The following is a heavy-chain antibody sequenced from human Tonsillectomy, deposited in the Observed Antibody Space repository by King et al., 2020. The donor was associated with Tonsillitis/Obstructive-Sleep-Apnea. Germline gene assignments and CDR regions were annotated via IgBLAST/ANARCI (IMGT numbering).Heavy chain of an antibody. J-gene: IGHJ6*03. CDR3: AKGASSSTYYYYYYMDV. V-gene: IGHV3-9*01. CDR1: GFTFDDYA. CDR2: ISWNSGSI. Sequence: VQLVESGGGLVQPGRSLRLSCAASGFTFDDYAMHWVRQAPGKGLEWVSGISWNSGSIGYADSVKGRFTISRDNAKNSLYLQMNSLRAEDTALYYCAKGASSSTYYYYYYMDVWGKGTPVTVSS. D-gene: IGHD6-6*01.